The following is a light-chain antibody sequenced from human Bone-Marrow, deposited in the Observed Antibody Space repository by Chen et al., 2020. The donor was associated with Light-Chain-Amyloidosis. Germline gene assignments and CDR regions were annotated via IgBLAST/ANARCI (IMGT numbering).Light chain of an antibody. Sequence: QSVLTQPPSASGTPGQTVTISCSGTSSNIGSNTVHWYQQVQGAAPRLLIYTNDRRPSGVPSRFSGSKSGSSASLAISGLQSEDEADYYCAAWDDSLGGPYVFGTGTKVTVL. CDR2: TND. CDR1: SSNIGSNT. V-gene: IGLV1-44*01. CDR3: AAWDDSLGGPYV. J-gene: IGLJ1*01.